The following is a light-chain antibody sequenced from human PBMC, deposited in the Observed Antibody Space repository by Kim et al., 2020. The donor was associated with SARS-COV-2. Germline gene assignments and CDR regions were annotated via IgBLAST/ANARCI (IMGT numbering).Light chain of an antibody. Sequence: GQSITISCTATSSDVGSHNLVSWYQQHPDKAPKLMIYEVSKRPSGVSNRFSGSKSGNTASLTISGLQAEDEADYYCCSYVGSSTWVFGGGTQLTVL. CDR3: CSYVGSSTWV. CDR1: SSDVGSHNL. J-gene: IGLJ3*02. CDR2: EVS. V-gene: IGLV2-23*02.